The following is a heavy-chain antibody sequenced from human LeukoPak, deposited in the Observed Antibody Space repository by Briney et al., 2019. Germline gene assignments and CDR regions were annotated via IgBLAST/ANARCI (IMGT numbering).Heavy chain of an antibody. J-gene: IGHJ4*02. CDR3: ARRDLGTHLDY. CDR2: ISGYSGKT. Sequence: ASVKVSCKTSGYLFTTYGIGWVRQAPGQGLEWMGWISGYSGKTHYAQKLQDRVTLSTDTSTSTAYMELRSLTSDDTAVYYCARRDLGTHLDYWGQGTLVTVSS. V-gene: IGHV1-18*01. CDR1: GYLFTTYG. D-gene: IGHD3-16*01.